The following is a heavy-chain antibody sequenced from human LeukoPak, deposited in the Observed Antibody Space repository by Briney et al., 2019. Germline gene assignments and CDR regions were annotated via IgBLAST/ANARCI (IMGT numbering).Heavy chain of an antibody. V-gene: IGHV1-46*01. D-gene: IGHD6-13*01. J-gene: IGHJ4*02. Sequence: ASVKVSCKASGYTFTSNYIHWVRQAPGQGLEWMGMIYPRDGSTSYAQKFQGRVTVTRDTSTSTVHMELSGLRAEDTAVYYCARDSHASSWYQDFWGQGTLVTVSS. CDR1: GYTFTSNY. CDR3: ARDSHASSWYQDF. CDR2: IYPRDGST.